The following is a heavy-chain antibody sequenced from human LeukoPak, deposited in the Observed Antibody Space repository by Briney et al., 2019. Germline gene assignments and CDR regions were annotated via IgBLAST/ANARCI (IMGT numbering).Heavy chain of an antibody. Sequence: SETLSLTCAVYGGSFSGYYWCWIRQPPGKGLEWIGEINHSGSTNYNPSLKSRVTISVDTSKNQFSLKLSSVTAADTAVYYCGYSGYDYYYYGMDVWGQGTTVTVSS. CDR2: INHSGST. CDR3: GYSGYDYYYYGMDV. CDR1: GGSFSGYY. J-gene: IGHJ6*02. D-gene: IGHD5-12*01. V-gene: IGHV4-34*01.